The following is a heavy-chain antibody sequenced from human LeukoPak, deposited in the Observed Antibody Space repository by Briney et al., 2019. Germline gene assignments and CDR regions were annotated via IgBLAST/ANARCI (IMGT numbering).Heavy chain of an antibody. V-gene: IGHV3-23*01. CDR1: GFTFSSYG. D-gene: IGHD5-12*01. J-gene: IGHJ4*02. Sequence: TGGSLRLSCAASGFTFSSYGMSWVRQAPGKGLEWVSTISGSVASTYYADSVKGRFTIFRDNSKNTLYLQMNSLRAEDTAVYYCARGYSGYDWAPDYWGQGTLVTVSS. CDR3: ARGYSGYDWAPDY. CDR2: ISGSVAST.